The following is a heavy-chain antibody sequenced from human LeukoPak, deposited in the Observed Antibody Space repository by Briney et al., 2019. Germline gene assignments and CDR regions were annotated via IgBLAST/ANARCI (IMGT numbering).Heavy chain of an antibody. Sequence: SETLSLTCTVSGGSITNYYWSWIRQPPGKGLEWIGYISYTENTDYNPSLRSRVTISVDTSKSQFSLTLTSVTAADTAVYYCTREPDTVTGGVWGQGTRVTVSS. CDR3: TREPDTVTGGV. CDR2: ISYTENT. J-gene: IGHJ4*02. V-gene: IGHV4-59*01. CDR1: GGSITNYY. D-gene: IGHD4-17*01.